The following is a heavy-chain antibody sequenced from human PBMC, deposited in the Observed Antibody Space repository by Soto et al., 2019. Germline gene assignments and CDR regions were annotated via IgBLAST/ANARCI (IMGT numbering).Heavy chain of an antibody. CDR2: ISYDGSNK. V-gene: IGHV3-30-3*01. CDR3: ARGGSGWYWP. CDR1: GFTFSSYA. Sequence: QVQLVESGGGVVQPGRSLRLSCAASGFTFSSYAMHWVRQAPGKGLEWVAVISYDGSNKYYADSVKGRFTISRDNSKNTLYLQMNSLRAEDTAVYYCARGGSGWYWPWGQGTLFTVSS. D-gene: IGHD6-19*01. J-gene: IGHJ5*02.